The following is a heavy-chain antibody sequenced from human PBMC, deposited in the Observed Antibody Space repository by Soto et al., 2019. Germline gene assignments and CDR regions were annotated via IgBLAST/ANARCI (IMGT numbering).Heavy chain of an antibody. V-gene: IGHV4-30-4*01. CDR1: VASVAGGSYY. Sequence: SETLSLTCSFSVASVAGGSYYCSWFRQPPWKGLEWIGYIPSRGRPFYNPSLTSRGTISADTSKNQLSLQLTSVTAADTAVYYCARDTYSGYDFGLWGQGTLVNVS. CDR2: IPSRGRP. D-gene: IGHD5-12*01. CDR3: ARDTYSGYDFGL. J-gene: IGHJ5*02.